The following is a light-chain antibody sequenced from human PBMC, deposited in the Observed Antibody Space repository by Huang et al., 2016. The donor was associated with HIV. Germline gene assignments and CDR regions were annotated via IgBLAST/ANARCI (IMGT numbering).Light chain of an antibody. CDR3: QQYYTPPPA. CDR2: WAS. Sequence: DIVMTQSPDSLAVSLGERATINCKSSQSLLYSSNNQNYLGWYQMKPGQPPRLLIYWASNRESGVPDRFRGSGSGTDFTLTIDSLQPEDVAVYYCQQYYTPPPAFGQGTKLEIK. J-gene: IGKJ2*01. CDR1: QSLLYSSNNQNY. V-gene: IGKV4-1*01.